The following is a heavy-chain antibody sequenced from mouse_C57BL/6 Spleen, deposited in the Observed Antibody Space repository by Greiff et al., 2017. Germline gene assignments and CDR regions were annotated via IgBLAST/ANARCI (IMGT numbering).Heavy chain of an antibody. CDR3: ARTGYYGSSYGNYFDY. Sequence: QVQLQQPGAELVKPGASVKMSCKASGYTFTSYWITWVKQRPGQGLAWIGDIYPGSGSTNYNEKFKSKATLTVDTSSSTAYKQLSSLTSEDSAVYYCARTGYYGSSYGNYFDYWGQGTTLTVSS. CDR1: GYTFTSYW. V-gene: IGHV1-55*01. CDR2: IYPGSGST. J-gene: IGHJ2*01. D-gene: IGHD1-1*01.